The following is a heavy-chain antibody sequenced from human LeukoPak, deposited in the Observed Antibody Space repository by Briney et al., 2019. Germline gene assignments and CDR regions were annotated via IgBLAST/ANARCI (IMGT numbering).Heavy chain of an antibody. D-gene: IGHD4-17*01. J-gene: IGHJ4*02. Sequence: SVKVSCKASGGTFSSYAISWVRQAPGQGLEWMGGIIPIFGTANYAQKFQGRVTITADESTSTAYMELSSLRSQDTAVYYCARDGSNGDIFDYSGQGTLVTVSS. CDR2: IIPIFGTA. V-gene: IGHV1-69*13. CDR3: ARDGSNGDIFDY. CDR1: GGTFSSYA.